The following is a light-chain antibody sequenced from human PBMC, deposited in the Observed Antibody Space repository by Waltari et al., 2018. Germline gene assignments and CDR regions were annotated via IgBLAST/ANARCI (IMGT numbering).Light chain of an antibody. V-gene: IGKV1-39*01. CDR3: QQSYSTPIT. CDR2: AAS. J-gene: IGKJ5*01. CDR1: QSISSY. Sequence: DIQMTQSPSSLSASVGDRVTITCRAIQSISSYLNWYQQKPGEAPKLLIYAASSLQSGVPSRFSGSGSGTDFTLTISSLQPEDFATYYCQQSYSTPITFGQGTRLEIK.